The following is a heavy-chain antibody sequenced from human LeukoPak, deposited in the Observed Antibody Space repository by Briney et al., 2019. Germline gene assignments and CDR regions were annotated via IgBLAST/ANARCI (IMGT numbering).Heavy chain of an antibody. V-gene: IGHV3-43*01. CDR2: ISWDGGSI. J-gene: IGHJ4*02. CDR3: AKDGGGDVFDY. CDR1: GFTFDDYT. Sequence: GGSLRLSCAASGFTFDDYTMHWVRQAPGKGLERVSLISWDGGSIYYEDSVKGRFTISRDNSKNSLYLQMNSLRTEDTALYFCAKDGGGDVFDYWGQGTLVTVSS. D-gene: IGHD3-16*01.